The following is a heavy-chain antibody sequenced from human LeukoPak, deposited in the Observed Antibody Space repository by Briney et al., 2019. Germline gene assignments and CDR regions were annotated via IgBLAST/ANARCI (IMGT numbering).Heavy chain of an antibody. D-gene: IGHD2-8*01. CDR3: AKDRGYCNNDVCLFDY. V-gene: IGHV1-24*01. J-gene: IGHJ4*02. Sequence: ASVKVSCKVSGYTLTELSMHWVRQAPGKGLEWMGGFDPEDGETIYAQKFQGRVTMTEDTSTDTAYMELSSLRSEDTAVYYCAKDRGYCNNDVCLFDYWGQGTSVTVSS. CDR2: FDPEDGET. CDR1: GYTLTELS.